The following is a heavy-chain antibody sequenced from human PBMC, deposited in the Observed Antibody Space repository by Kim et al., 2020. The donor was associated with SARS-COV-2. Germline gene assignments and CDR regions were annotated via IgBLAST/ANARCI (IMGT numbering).Heavy chain of an antibody. J-gene: IGHJ5*02. CDR3: ARDPPRYNWNSRNWFDP. V-gene: IGHV7-4-1*02. D-gene: IGHD1-7*01. Sequence: ASVKVSCKASGYSFTSYALNWVRQAPGQGLEWMGWINTNTRNPTYAQAFTGRFVFYVDTSVITAFLQISSLKAEDTAIYYCARDPPRYNWNSRNWFDPWGQGTLVTVSS. CDR1: GYSFTSYA. CDR2: INTNTRNP.